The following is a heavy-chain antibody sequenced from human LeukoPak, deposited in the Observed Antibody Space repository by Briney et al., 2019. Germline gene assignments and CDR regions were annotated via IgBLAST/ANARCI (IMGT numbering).Heavy chain of an antibody. V-gene: IGHV3-23*01. CDR1: GITLSNYG. CDR3: AKRGVVIRVILVGFHKEAYYFDS. CDR2: ISGTGGRT. J-gene: IGHJ4*02. Sequence: GSLRLSCAVSGITLSNYGMTWVRQAPGKGLEWVAGISGTGGRTNYADSVKGRFTISRDNPKNTLYLQMNSLRAEDTAVYFCAKRGVVIRVILVGFHKEAYYFDSWGQGALVTVSS. D-gene: IGHD3-22*01.